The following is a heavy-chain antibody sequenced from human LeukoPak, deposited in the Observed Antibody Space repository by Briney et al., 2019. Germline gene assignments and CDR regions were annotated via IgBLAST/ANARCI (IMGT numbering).Heavy chain of an antibody. V-gene: IGHV4-39*01. J-gene: IGHJ4*02. D-gene: IGHD6-6*01. CDR1: GGSIRSSYYY. CDR3: ARGYSSSRTFDY. CDR2: IYDSGST. Sequence: SETLSLTCTVSGGSIRSSYYYWGWIRQPPGKGLEWIGSIYDSGSTYYNPSLKSRVTLSVDTSKNQFSLKLSSVTAADTAVYYCARGYSSSRTFDYWGQGTLVTVSS.